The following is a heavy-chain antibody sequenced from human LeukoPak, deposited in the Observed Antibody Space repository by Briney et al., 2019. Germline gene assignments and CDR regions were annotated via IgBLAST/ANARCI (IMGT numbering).Heavy chain of an antibody. J-gene: IGHJ4*02. V-gene: IGHV3-30*01. CDR1: GFTFSSYA. CDR2: ISYDGSNK. Sequence: PGRSLRLSCAASGFTFSSYAMHWVRQAPGKGLEWVAVISYDGSNKYYADSVKGRFTISRDNSKNTLYLQMDSLRAEDTAVYYCARAPPRGKRWLQVDYWGQGTLVTVSS. CDR3: ARAPPRGKRWLQVDY. D-gene: IGHD5-24*01.